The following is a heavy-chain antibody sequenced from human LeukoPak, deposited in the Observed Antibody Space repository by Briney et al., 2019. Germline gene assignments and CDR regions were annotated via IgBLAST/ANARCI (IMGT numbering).Heavy chain of an antibody. CDR1: GFTFRSYG. D-gene: IGHD6-13*01. CDR2: ILYDGSNK. Sequence: GGSLRLSCTASGFTFRSYGMHWVRQAPGKGLEWVATILYDGSNKYYADSVKGRFTISRDNSKNTVYLQMNSLRAEDTAVYYCAKEAAAAGFDYWGQGTLVTVSS. CDR3: AKEAAAAGFDY. V-gene: IGHV3-30*18. J-gene: IGHJ4*02.